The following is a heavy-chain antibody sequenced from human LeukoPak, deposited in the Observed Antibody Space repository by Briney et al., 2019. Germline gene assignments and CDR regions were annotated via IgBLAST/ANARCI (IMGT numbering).Heavy chain of an antibody. CDR2: INHSGST. V-gene: IGHV4-34*01. CDR3: ARSPVGYWSGGGCYRDE. D-gene: IGHD2-15*01. J-gene: IGHJ4*02. Sequence: SETLSLTCAVYGGSFSGYYWSWIRQPPGKGLEWIGEINHSGSTNYNPSLTSRVTISVDTSKNQFSLKLSSVTAADTAVYYCARSPVGYWSGGGCYRDEWVQGTLVSV. CDR1: GGSFSGYY.